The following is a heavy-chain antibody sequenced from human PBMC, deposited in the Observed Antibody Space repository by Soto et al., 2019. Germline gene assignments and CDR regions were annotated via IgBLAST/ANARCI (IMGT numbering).Heavy chain of an antibody. CDR3: AKDQTATNPYYYGMDV. J-gene: IGHJ6*02. CDR1: GFTFDDYA. D-gene: IGHD5-18*01. Sequence: GGSLRLSCAASGFTFDDYAMHWARQAPGKGLEWVSLISWDGGSTYYADSVKGRFTISRDNSKNSLYLQMNSLRAEDTALYYCAKDQTATNPYYYGMDVWGQGTTVTVSS. V-gene: IGHV3-43D*04. CDR2: ISWDGGST.